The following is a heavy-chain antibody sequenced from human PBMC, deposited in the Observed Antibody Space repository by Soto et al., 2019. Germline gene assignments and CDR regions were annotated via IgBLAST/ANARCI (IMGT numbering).Heavy chain of an antibody. V-gene: IGHV3-7*03. CDR1: GFTFSSYW. Sequence: EVQLVESGGDLVQPGGSLRLSCAASGFTFSSYWMPWVRQSPGKGLEWVANMTQHGSEIQYVDSVRGRFTISRDNARNLLYLQMNNLRVEDTAIYYCATDAYCPATCYRGHGNWGQGTLVTVSS. D-gene: IGHD2-21*01. CDR2: MTQHGSEI. CDR3: ATDAYCPATCYRGHGN. J-gene: IGHJ4*02.